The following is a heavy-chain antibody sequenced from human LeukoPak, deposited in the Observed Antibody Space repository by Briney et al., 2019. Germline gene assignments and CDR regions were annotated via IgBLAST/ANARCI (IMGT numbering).Heavy chain of an antibody. CDR3: ARLDTAMAYYFDY. V-gene: IGHV4-59*08. CDR2: IYYSGST. Sequence: SETLSLTCTVSGGSISSYYWSWIRQPPGKGLEWIGYIYYSGSTNYNPSLKSRDTISVDTSKNQFSLKLSSVTAADTAVYYRARLDTAMAYYFDYWGQGTLVTVSS. CDR1: GGSISSYY. D-gene: IGHD5-18*01. J-gene: IGHJ4*02.